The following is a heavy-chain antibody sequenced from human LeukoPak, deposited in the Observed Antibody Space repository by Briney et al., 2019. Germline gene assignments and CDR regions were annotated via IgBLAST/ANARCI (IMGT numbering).Heavy chain of an antibody. V-gene: IGHV1-8*02. CDR2: MNPNSGNT. J-gene: IGHJ4*02. D-gene: IGHD3-10*01. Sequence: GASVKVSCKASGYTFTSYDINWVRQATGQGLEWMGWMNPNSGNTGYAQKFQGRVTMTRNTSISTAYMELSSLRSEDTAVYYCARGGRVWFGEPLGAYWGQGTLVTVSS. CDR3: ARGGRVWFGEPLGAY. CDR1: GYTFTSYD.